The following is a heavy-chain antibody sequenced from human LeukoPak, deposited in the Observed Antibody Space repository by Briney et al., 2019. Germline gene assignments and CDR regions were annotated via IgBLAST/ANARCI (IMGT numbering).Heavy chain of an antibody. CDR3: ATTYNYDSSGYHYFDY. D-gene: IGHD3-22*01. Sequence: GESLKISCKGSGYSFTSYWIGWVRQMPGKGLEWMGIIYPGDSDTRYSPSFQGQVTISADKSISTAYLQWSSLKASDTAMYYCATTYNYDSSGYHYFDYWGQGTLVTVSS. CDR2: IYPGDSDT. CDR1: GYSFTSYW. V-gene: IGHV5-51*01. J-gene: IGHJ4*02.